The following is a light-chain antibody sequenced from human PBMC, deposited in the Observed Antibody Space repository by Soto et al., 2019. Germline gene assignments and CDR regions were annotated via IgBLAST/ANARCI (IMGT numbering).Light chain of an antibody. CDR1: QSVSNNY. CDR3: QQYGSSGT. V-gene: IGKV3-20*01. Sequence: EIVLTQSPGTLSLSPGERATLSCRASQSVSNNYLAWYQQKPGQDPRLLIYGSFSRATGIPDRFSGSGSGTDFTLTISRLEPEDFAVYYCQQYGSSGTFGQGTKVDIK. CDR2: GSF. J-gene: IGKJ1*01.